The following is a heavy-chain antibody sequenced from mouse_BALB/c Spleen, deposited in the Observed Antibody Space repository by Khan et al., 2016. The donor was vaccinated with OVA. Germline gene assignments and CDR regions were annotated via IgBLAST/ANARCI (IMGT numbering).Heavy chain of an antibody. V-gene: IGHV3-2*02. CDR1: GSSITSGYG. CDR3: ARKARIKY. CDR2: ISYIGIT. D-gene: IGHD3-2*02. J-gene: IGHJ2*01. Sequence: EVQLQESGPGLVKPSQSLSLTCTVTGSSITSGYGWNWIRQFPGNKLEWMGYISYIGITNYIPSLKSRISITRDTSKNQFFLQLNSVTTEDTATYYCARKARIKYWGQGTTLTVSS.